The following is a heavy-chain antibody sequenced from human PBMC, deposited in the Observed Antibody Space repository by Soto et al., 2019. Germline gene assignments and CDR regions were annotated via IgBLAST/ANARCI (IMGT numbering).Heavy chain of an antibody. CDR2: ITNTGAGT. J-gene: IGHJ4*02. CDR1: GFTFSSCV. V-gene: IGHV3-23*01. CDR3: EKGLISGRWYAAD. D-gene: IGHD6-13*01. Sequence: EVHLLESGGGLVQPGESLRLSCGASGFTFSSCVMTWVRQAPGKGLEWVSSITNTGAGTYYADSVKGRFTISRDNSKNTMYLQMNNLRAEDTAVYYCEKGLISGRWYAADWGQGTLVTVSS.